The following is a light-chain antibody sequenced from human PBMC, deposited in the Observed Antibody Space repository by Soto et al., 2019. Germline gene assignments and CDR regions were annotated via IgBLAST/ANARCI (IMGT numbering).Light chain of an antibody. V-gene: IGKV1-5*03. CDR1: PSIAKW. CDR2: MAS. J-gene: IGKJ2*01. CDR3: HQYTFPSSHA. Sequence: DIQMTQSPSTLSASVGDRVTLTCRASPSIAKWLAWYQQKPGKAPKLLIYMASILQRGVPSRFSGGGSGTEFTISISGLQPDDFATYYCHQYTFPSSHAFGPGTKLDI.